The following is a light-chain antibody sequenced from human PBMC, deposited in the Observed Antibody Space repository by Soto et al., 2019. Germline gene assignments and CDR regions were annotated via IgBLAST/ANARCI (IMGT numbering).Light chain of an antibody. CDR3: GSYVGSNTLV. V-gene: IGLV2-23*01. J-gene: IGLJ3*02. CDR1: SSDVGIYNL. CDR2: QDS. Sequence: QSALTQPASVSGSPGQSITISCTGTSSDVGIYNLVSWYQQHPGKAPKFLIYQDSKRPSGVSNRFSGSKSGNTASLTISGLQAEDAADYYCGSYVGSNTLVFGGGTKLTVL.